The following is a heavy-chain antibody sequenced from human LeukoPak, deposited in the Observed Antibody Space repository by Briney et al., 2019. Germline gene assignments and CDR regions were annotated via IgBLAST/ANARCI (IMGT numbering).Heavy chain of an antibody. CDR2: LYSGGST. Sequence: GGSLRLSCAASGFTFSSYAMSWVRQAPGKGLEWVSVLYSGGSTKYADSVKGRFTISRDNSKNTVYLEMSSLRAEDTAVYYCAREASRDGYNDAFDIWGQGTMVTVSS. V-gene: IGHV3-53*01. CDR1: GFTFSSYA. D-gene: IGHD5-24*01. J-gene: IGHJ3*02. CDR3: AREASRDGYNDAFDI.